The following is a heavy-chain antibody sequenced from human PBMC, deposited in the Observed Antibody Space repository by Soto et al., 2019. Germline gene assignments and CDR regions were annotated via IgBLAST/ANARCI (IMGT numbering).Heavy chain of an antibody. J-gene: IGHJ6*02. V-gene: IGHV3-21*01. CDR2: ISSSSSYI. CDR3: ARDRSRSIAARHYYYYGMDV. CDR1: GFTFSSYS. Sequence: EVQLVESGGGLVKPGGSLRLSCAASGFTFSSYSMNWVRQAPGKGLEWVSSISSSSSYIYYADSVKGRFTISRDNAKNSLYLQMNSLRAEDTAVYYCARDRSRSIAARHYYYYGMDVWGQGTRSPSP. D-gene: IGHD6-6*01.